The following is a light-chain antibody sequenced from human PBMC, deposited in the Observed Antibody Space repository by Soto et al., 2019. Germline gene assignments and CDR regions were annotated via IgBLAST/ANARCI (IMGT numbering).Light chain of an antibody. CDR3: QQRTDWPT. J-gene: IGKJ4*01. CDR1: QSVSHF. V-gene: IGKV3-11*01. Sequence: EIVLTQSPGTLSLSPGESATLSGRASQSVSHFLAWYQQKPGQAPRLLIYDTSSRATGIPGRFSGSGSGTDFTLTIDSLEPEDSAVYYCQQRTDWPTFGGGTKVEI. CDR2: DTS.